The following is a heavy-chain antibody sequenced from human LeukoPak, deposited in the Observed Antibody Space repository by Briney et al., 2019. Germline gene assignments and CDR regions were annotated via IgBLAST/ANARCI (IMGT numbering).Heavy chain of an antibody. Sequence: GGSLRLSCAASGFTFSDYYMSWIRQAPGKGLEWVSYISRSGSTIHYADSVKGRFTISRDNAKNSLYLQMNSLRAEDTAVYYCARWYYYETSGLYYGSFDNWGQGTLVTVSS. CDR1: GFTFSDYY. V-gene: IGHV3-11*01. J-gene: IGHJ5*02. D-gene: IGHD3-22*01. CDR3: ARWYYYETSGLYYGSFDN. CDR2: ISRSGSTI.